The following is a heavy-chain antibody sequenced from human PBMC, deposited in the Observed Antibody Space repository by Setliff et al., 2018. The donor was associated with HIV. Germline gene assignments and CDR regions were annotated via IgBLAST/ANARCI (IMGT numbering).Heavy chain of an antibody. D-gene: IGHD3-10*01. CDR2: ITSDSSVK. Sequence: GGSLRLSCTASGFTFSGFEMNWVRQAPGKGLEWISYITSDSSVKYYADSVKGRFTISRDNAGRSLYLQMNSLKVEDTAVYYCTAGHYGPNPWGQGTPVTVSS. CDR3: TAGHYGPNP. CDR1: GFTFSGFE. J-gene: IGHJ5*01. V-gene: IGHV3-48*03.